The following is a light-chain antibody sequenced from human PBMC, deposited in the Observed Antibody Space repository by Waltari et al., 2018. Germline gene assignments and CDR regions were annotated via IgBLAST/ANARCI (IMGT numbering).Light chain of an antibody. Sequence: DIQMTQSPSTLSASVGDRVTITCRASQSINKWLAWYQQKPGKAPTLLIYKASSLESGVPSRFSGSGSETEFTLTISSLQPDDLAVYYCQHRRSWPLTFGGGTKVEIK. J-gene: IGKJ4*01. CDR2: KAS. V-gene: IGKV1-5*03. CDR3: QHRRSWPLT. CDR1: QSINKW.